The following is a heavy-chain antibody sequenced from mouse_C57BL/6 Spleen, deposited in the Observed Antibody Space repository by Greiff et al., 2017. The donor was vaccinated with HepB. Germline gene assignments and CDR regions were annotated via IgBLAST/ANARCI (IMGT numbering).Heavy chain of an antibody. CDR3: ARDEGYGSSSFAY. J-gene: IGHJ3*01. CDR2: ISDGGSYT. CDR1: GFTFSSYA. Sequence: EVQGVESGGGLVKPGGSLKLSCAASGFTFSSYAMSWVRQTPEKRLEWVATISDGGSYTYYPDNVKGRFTISRDNAKNNLYLQMSHLKSEDTAMYYCARDEGYGSSSFAYWGQGTLVTVSA. V-gene: IGHV5-4*01. D-gene: IGHD1-1*01.